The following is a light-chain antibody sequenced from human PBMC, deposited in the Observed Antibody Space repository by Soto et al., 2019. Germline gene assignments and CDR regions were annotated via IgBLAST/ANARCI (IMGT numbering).Light chain of an antibody. CDR2: GAS. CDR3: QQVHDYPIT. CDR1: QGIGVR. V-gene: IGKV1-12*01. Sequence: IQMTQSQSSLSASIGDRVTITCRASQGIGVRLAWFQQKPGKAPKILIYGASTLQSGVPPRFGGSGSGTAFTLTISSLQPEDFATYFCQQVHDYPITFGGGTKVDIK. J-gene: IGKJ4*01.